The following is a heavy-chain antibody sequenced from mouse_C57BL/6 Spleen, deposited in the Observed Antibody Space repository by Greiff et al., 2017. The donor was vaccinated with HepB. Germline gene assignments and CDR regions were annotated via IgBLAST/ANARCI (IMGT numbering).Heavy chain of an antibody. J-gene: IGHJ3*01. CDR3: ARSSTGYVFAY. D-gene: IGHD3-2*02. Sequence: QVQLQQSGAELVMPGASVKLSCKASGYTFTSYWMHWVKQRPGQGLEWIGEIDPSDSYTNYNQKFKGKSTLTVDKSSSTAYMQLSSLTSEDSAVYYCARSSTGYVFAYWGQGTLVTVSA. CDR2: IDPSDSYT. V-gene: IGHV1-69*01. CDR1: GYTFTSYW.